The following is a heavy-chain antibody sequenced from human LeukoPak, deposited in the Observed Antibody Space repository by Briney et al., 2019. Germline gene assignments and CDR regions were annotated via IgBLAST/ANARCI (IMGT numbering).Heavy chain of an antibody. J-gene: IGHJ4*02. CDR3: ARVRGPYGSGSYSY. Sequence: ASVKVSCKASGYTFTSYDINWVRQATGQGLEWMGWMNPNSGNTGYAQKFQGRVTMTRNTSISTACMELSSLRSEDTAVYYCARVRGPYGSGSYSYWGQGTLVTVSS. V-gene: IGHV1-8*01. D-gene: IGHD3-10*01. CDR1: GYTFTSYD. CDR2: MNPNSGNT.